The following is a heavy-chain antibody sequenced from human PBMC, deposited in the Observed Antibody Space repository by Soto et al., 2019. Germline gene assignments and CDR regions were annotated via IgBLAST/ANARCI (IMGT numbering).Heavy chain of an antibody. CDR2: IIPIFGTA. J-gene: IGHJ4*02. D-gene: IGHD6-19*01. Sequence: SVKVSCKASGGTFSSYAISWVRQAPGQGLEWMGGIIPIFGTANYAQKFQGRVTIIADESTSTAYMELSSLRSEDTAVYYCAREYSSGWPFDYWGQGTLVTVSS. V-gene: IGHV1-69*13. CDR3: AREYSSGWPFDY. CDR1: GGTFSSYA.